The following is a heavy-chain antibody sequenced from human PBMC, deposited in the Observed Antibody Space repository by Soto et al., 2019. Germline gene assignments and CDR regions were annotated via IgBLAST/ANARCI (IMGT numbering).Heavy chain of an antibody. J-gene: IGHJ3*02. Sequence: ASETLSLTCTVSGGSISSSSYYWGWIRQPPGKGLEWIGSIYYSGSTYYNPSLKSRVTISVDTSKNQFSLKLSSVTAADTAVYYCARQRDSGWYPDAFDIWGQGTMVTVSS. CDR1: GGSISSSSYY. CDR3: ARQRDSGWYPDAFDI. D-gene: IGHD6-19*01. CDR2: IYYSGST. V-gene: IGHV4-39*01.